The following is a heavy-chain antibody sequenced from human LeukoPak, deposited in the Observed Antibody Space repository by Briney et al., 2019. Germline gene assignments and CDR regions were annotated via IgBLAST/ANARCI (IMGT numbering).Heavy chain of an antibody. D-gene: IGHD3-22*01. V-gene: IGHV1-2*02. CDR1: GYTFTGYF. CDR2: INPNSAGT. CDR3: ARDERYDSSGYPFDY. Sequence: ASVKVPCKASGYTFTGYFIHWVRQAPGQGLEWMGWINPNSAGTNYAQKFQGRVTMTRDTSISTAYMELSRLRSDDTAVYYCARDERYDSSGYPFDYWGQGALVTVSS. J-gene: IGHJ4*02.